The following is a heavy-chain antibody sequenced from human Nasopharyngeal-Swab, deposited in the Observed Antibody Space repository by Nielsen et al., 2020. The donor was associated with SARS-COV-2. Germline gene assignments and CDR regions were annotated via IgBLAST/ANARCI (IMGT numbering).Heavy chain of an antibody. J-gene: IGHJ4*02. Sequence: WIRQPPGKGLEYVSAISSNGGSTYYADSVKGRFTISRDNSKNTLYLQMSSLRAEDTAVYYCVKGSGLSGRLDYWGQGTLVTVSS. V-gene: IGHV3-64D*06. D-gene: IGHD6-19*01. CDR3: VKGSGLSGRLDY. CDR2: ISSNGGST.